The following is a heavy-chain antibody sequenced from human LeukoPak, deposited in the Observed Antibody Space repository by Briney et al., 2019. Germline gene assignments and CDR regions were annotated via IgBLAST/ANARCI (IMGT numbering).Heavy chain of an antibody. CDR3: AKALGSLYYFDY. Sequence: GGSLRLSCAASGFTFSSYGMHWVRQAPGKGLEWVAVIWYDGSNKYYADSVKGRFTISRDNSKNTLYLQMNSLRAEDTAVYYCAKALGSLYYFDYWGQGTLVTVSS. V-gene: IGHV3-33*06. D-gene: IGHD2-2*03. CDR2: IWYDGSNK. J-gene: IGHJ4*02. CDR1: GFTFSSYG.